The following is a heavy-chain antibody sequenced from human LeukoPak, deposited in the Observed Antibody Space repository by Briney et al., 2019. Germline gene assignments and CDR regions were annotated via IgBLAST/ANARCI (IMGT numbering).Heavy chain of an antibody. D-gene: IGHD6-19*01. CDR2: INHSGST. CDR3: ASGEAGLFAASVDV. V-gene: IGHV4-34*01. J-gene: IGHJ6*02. CDR1: GVTFSGYY. Sequence: NASETLSLTCAAYGVTFSGYYWSWIRQPPGKGLEWIGEINHSGSTNYNPSLKSRVTISVDTSKNQLYLKLIPVTAADTAEYYCASGEAGLFAASVDVWGQGTTVTVSS.